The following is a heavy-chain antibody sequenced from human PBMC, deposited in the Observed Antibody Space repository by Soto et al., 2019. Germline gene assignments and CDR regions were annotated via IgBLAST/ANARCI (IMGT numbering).Heavy chain of an antibody. J-gene: IGHJ5*02. V-gene: IGHV3-49*03. CDR3: SRADYSNFLALNWFDP. Sequence: PGGSLRLSCTASGFIFGVYALSWFRQAPGKGLEWIGFIRSKEYGGTTEFAASVRGRFTISRDDSKSIAYLQMNSLNTEDTAVYYCSRADYSNFLALNWFDPWGQGTLVTVSS. D-gene: IGHD4-4*01. CDR2: IRSKEYGGTT. CDR1: GFIFGVYA.